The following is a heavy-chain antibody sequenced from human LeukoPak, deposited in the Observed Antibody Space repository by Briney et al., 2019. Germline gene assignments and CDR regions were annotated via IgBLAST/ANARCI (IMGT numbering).Heavy chain of an antibody. J-gene: IGHJ4*02. D-gene: IGHD6-13*01. CDR2: IYYSGST. CDR1: GGSISSGDYY. V-gene: IGHV4-30-4*08. Sequence: SQTLSLTCTVSGGSISSGDYYWSWSRQPPGKGLEGIGYIYYSGSTYYNPSLKSRVTISVDTSKNQFSLKLSSVTAADTAVYYCARDTSGYSSSWYDYWGQGTLVTVSS. CDR3: ARDTSGYSSSWYDY.